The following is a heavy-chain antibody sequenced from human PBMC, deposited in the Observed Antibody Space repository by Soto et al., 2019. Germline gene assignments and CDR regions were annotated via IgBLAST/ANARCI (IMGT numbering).Heavy chain of an antibody. CDR1: GFTFSNSW. CDR3: ARELIVGPAEYFQH. J-gene: IGHJ1*01. Sequence: EVQLVESGGALVQPGGSLRLSCAVSGFTFSNSWMSWVRQTPGKGLEWVANINQDGSEKYYVDSVKGRFTISRDNAKNSLYLLMNSLRAEDTAVYYCARELIVGPAEYFQHWGQGTLVTVSS. V-gene: IGHV3-7*01. CDR2: INQDGSEK. D-gene: IGHD1-26*01.